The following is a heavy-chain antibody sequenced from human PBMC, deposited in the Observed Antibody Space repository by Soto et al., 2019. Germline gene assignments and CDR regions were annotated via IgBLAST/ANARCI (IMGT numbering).Heavy chain of an antibody. CDR2: ISSSSSYI. CDR3: ARRSSTSSPGFDP. CDR1: GFTFSSYR. V-gene: IGHV3-21*01. J-gene: IGHJ5*02. Sequence: EVQLVESGGGLVKPGGSLRLSCAASGFTFSSYRMNWVRQAPGQGLEGVSSISSSSSYIYYAHSVKGRGTISRDNAKNSLYLQKNSLRAEDTALYYCARRSSTSSPGFDPWGQGTLVTVSS. D-gene: IGHD2-2*01.